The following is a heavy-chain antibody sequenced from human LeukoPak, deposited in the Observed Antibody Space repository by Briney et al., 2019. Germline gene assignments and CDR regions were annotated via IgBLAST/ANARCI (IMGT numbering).Heavy chain of an antibody. Sequence: PGESLRLSCSTSGFTFSFYGMRWVRQAPGKGLEWVAFIQYDGSFKFYADSVQGRFSISRDNSKNTLFLQMNSLRADDTAVYYCAKTSDQLLYSKFDFWGQGTLVTVSS. CDR1: GFTFSFYG. CDR3: AKTSDQLLYSKFDF. CDR2: IQYDGSFK. J-gene: IGHJ4*02. D-gene: IGHD2-2*02. V-gene: IGHV3-30*02.